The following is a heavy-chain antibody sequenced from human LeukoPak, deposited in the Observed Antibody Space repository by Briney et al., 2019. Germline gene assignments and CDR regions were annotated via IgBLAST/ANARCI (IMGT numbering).Heavy chain of an antibody. CDR1: GVTFSSYE. V-gene: IGHV3-48*03. J-gene: IGHJ3*02. CDR3: ASPLVQYYDILTGSQTDASDI. CDR2: IISIVITI. Sequence: PGGSLRLSCAASGVTFSSYEMNWVREALGEGLGWGSYIISIVITIYYADSVKGRVTISRDNAKNSLYLQINSMRAQDPAVYYCASPLVQYYDILTGSQTDASDIWGQGTMVTVSS. D-gene: IGHD3-9*01.